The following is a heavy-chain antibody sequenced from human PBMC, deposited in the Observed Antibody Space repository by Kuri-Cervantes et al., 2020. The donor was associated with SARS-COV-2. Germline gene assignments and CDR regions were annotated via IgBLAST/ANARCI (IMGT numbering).Heavy chain of an antibody. CDR2: ISSSSSYI. J-gene: IGHJ4*02. Sequence: GGSLRLSCAASGFTFSSYSMSWVRQAPGRGLEWVSSISSSSSYIYYADSVKGRFTISRDNAKNSLYLQMNSLRAEDTAVYYCARYSSSWSYYWGQGTLVTVSS. V-gene: IGHV3-21*01. D-gene: IGHD6-13*01. CDR1: GFTFSSYS. CDR3: ARYSSSWSYY.